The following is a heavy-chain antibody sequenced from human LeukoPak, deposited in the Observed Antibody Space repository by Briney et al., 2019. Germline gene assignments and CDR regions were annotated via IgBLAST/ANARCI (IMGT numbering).Heavy chain of an antibody. CDR2: ISGSGGST. Sequence: GGSLRLSCAASGFTFSDYYMSWIRQAPGKGLEWVSAISGSGGSTYYADSVKGRFTISRDNSKNTLYLQMNSLRAEDTAVYYCANNYYGDYSDDAFDIWGQGTMVTVSS. V-gene: IGHV3-23*01. CDR1: GFTFSDYY. CDR3: ANNYYGDYSDDAFDI. J-gene: IGHJ3*02. D-gene: IGHD4-17*01.